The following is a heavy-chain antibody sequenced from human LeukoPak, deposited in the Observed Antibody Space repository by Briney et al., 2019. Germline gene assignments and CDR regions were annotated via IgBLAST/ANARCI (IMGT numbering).Heavy chain of an antibody. D-gene: IGHD3-22*01. CDR2: IYPGDSDT. CDR1: GYSFTSYW. V-gene: IGHV5-51*01. J-gene: IGHJ4*02. CDR3: ARNYYDSSGYYYFDY. Sequence: GESLKISCKGSGYSFTSYWIGWVRQMPGKGLEWMGIIYPGDSDTRYSPSFQGQVTISADKSISTAYLQWSSLKASDTAMYYCARNYYDSSGYYYFDYWGQGTPVTVSS.